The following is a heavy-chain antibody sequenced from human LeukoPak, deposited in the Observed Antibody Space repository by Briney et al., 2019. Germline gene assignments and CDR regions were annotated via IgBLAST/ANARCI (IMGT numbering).Heavy chain of an antibody. V-gene: IGHV3-53*01. CDR2: IYTAGST. CDR1: GFTVSSNY. D-gene: IGHD2-21*01. CDR3: AREGPDCGGDCYYDY. J-gene: IGHJ4*02. Sequence: GGSLRLSCAASGFTVSSNYMSWVRQAPGKGLEWVSVIYTAGSTYYADSVKGRFTISRDNSKNTLYLQMNSLRAEDTAVYYCAREGPDCGGDCYYDYWGQGTLVTVSS.